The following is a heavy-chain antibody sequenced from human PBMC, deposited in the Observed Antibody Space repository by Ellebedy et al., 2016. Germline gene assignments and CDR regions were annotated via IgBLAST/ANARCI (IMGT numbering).Heavy chain of an antibody. CDR2: IYYSGST. D-gene: IGHD2-2*01. CDR1: GGSISSYY. V-gene: IGHV4-59*01. CDR3: ARWGIVVVPENDYYYMDV. Sequence: SETLSLTXTVSGGSISSYYWSWIRQPPGKGLEWIGYIYYSGSTNYNPSLKSRVTISVDTSKNQFSLKLSSVTAADTAVYYCARWGIVVVPENDYYYMDVWGKGTTVTVSS. J-gene: IGHJ6*03.